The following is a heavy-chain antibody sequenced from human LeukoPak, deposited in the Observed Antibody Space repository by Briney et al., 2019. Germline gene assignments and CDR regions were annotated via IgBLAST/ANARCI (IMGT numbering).Heavy chain of an antibody. CDR3: ARGNPDYYGMDV. J-gene: IGHJ6*02. CDR1: GGTFISYA. CDR2: IIPIFGTA. Sequence: SVKVSCKASGGTFISYAISWVRQAPGQGLEWMGGIIPIFGTANYAQKFQGRVTITADESTSTAYMELSSLRSEDTAVYYCARGNPDYYGMDVWGQGTTVTVSS. V-gene: IGHV1-69*13.